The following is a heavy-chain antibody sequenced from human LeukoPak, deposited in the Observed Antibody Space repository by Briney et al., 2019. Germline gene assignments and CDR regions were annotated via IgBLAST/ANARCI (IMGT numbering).Heavy chain of an antibody. D-gene: IGHD5-24*01. J-gene: IGHJ4*02. V-gene: IGHV1-2*02. CDR1: GYTFTGYY. CDR3: AREDDYNCLDY. CDR2: INPTSGGT. Sequence: GASVKVSCKASGYTFTGYYIHWVRQAPGQGLEWMGWINPTSGGTKYAQKSEGRVTMTRDTSISTAHMEVTSLRSDDTAVYYCAREDDYNCLDYWGQGTLVTVSS.